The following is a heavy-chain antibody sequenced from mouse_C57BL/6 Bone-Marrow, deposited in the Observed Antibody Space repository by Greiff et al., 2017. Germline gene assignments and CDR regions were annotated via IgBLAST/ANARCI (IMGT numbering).Heavy chain of an antibody. CDR1: GYTFTSYW. CDR2: FDPSDVYP. J-gene: IGHJ3*01. Sequence: QVQLQQPGAELVKPGASVKLSCKASGYTFTSYWMQWVKQRPGQGLEWIGEFDPSDVYPTFNPKFKGKATWTVDTYSSTAYMQLSSLTSEDSAVYYCARRGCYGCAYWGQGTLVTVSA. V-gene: IGHV1-50*01. CDR3: ARRGCYGCAY. D-gene: IGHD1-1*02.